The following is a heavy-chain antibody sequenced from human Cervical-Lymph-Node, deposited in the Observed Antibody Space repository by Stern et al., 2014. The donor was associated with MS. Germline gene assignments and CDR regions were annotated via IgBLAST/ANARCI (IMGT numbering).Heavy chain of an antibody. J-gene: IGHJ5*02. CDR3: ARQRYGGDPMFDL. CDR1: GGSVYSYY. Sequence: QEQLQESGPGLVKPSETLSLTCTVSGGSVYSYYWDWIRQPPGTGLEWLGNIYYTGTTNYNPSLQSRVTLSLDTSKNQLSLKLTSVTAADTAVYFCARQRYGGDPMFDLWGQGTPVTVSS. D-gene: IGHD4-23*01. V-gene: IGHV4-59*02. CDR2: IYYTGTT.